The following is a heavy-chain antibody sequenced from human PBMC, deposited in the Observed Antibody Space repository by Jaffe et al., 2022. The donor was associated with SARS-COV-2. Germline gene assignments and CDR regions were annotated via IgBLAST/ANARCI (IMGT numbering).Heavy chain of an antibody. V-gene: IGHV3-23*01. Sequence: EVQLLESGGGLVQPGGSLRLSCVASGFTFSNFAMNWVRQAPGKGLEWVSVISDSGGSTDYADSVKGRFTISRDNSKNTLYLQMNSLRAEDTAEYYCAKDRGRSHGTSFDYWGQGTLVTVSS. CDR3: AKDRGRSHGTSFDY. J-gene: IGHJ4*02. CDR1: GFTFSNFA. D-gene: IGHD5-18*01. CDR2: ISDSGGST.